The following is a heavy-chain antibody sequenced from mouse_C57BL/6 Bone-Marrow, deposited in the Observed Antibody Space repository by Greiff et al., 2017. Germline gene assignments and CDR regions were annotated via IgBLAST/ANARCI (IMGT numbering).Heavy chain of an antibody. J-gene: IGHJ1*03. Sequence: VQLQQSGAELVRPGTSVKVSCKASGYAFTNYLIEWVKQRPGQGLEWIGVINPGSGGTNYNEKFKGKATLTADKSSSTAYMQLSSLTSEDSAVYFCARGPGTDRYFDVWGTGTTVTVSS. CDR2: INPGSGGT. CDR1: GYAFTNYL. CDR3: ARGPGTDRYFDV. V-gene: IGHV1-54*01. D-gene: IGHD4-1*01.